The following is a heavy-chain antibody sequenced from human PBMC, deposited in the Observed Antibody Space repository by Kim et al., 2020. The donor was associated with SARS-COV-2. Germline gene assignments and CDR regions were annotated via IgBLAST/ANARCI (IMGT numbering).Heavy chain of an antibody. V-gene: IGHV1-8*01. CDR1: GYTFTSYD. D-gene: IGHD3-22*01. CDR2: MNPNSGNT. CDR3: ARGARCSTMIVVVLLYYYYMDV. Sequence: ASVKVSCKASGYTFTSYDINWVRQATGQGLEWMGWMNPNSGNTGYAQKFQGRVTMTRNTSISTAYMELSSLRSEDTAVYYCARGARCSTMIVVVLLYYYYMDVWGKGTTVTVSS. J-gene: IGHJ6*03.